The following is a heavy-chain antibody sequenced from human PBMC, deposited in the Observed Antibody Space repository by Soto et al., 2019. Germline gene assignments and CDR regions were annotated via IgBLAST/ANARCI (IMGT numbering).Heavy chain of an antibody. Sequence: GESLKISCKGSGYSFTSYWIGWVRQMPGKGLEWMGIIYPGDSDTRYSPSFQGQVTISADKSISTAYLQRSSLKASDTAVYYCARRAGIAAAGTPYYYYYYYMDVWGKGTTVTVSS. D-gene: IGHD6-13*01. V-gene: IGHV5-51*01. CDR1: GYSFTSYW. CDR3: ARRAGIAAAGTPYYYYYYYMDV. CDR2: IYPGDSDT. J-gene: IGHJ6*03.